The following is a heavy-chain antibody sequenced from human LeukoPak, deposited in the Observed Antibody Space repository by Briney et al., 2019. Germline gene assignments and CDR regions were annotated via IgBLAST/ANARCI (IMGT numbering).Heavy chain of an antibody. V-gene: IGHV1-24*01. CDR2: FDPEDGET. CDR3: ATRVGVLRFLEWLVFDY. Sequence: ASVKVSCKVSGYTLTELSMHWVRQAPGKGLEWMGGFDPEDGETIYAQKFQGRVTITEDTSTDTAYMELSSLRSEDTAVYYCATRVGVLRFLEWLVFDYWGQGTLVTVSS. J-gene: IGHJ4*02. D-gene: IGHD3-3*01. CDR1: GYTLTELS.